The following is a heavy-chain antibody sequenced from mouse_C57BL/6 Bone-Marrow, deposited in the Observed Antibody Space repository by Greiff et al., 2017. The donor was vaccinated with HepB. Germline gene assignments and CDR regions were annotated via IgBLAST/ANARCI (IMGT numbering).Heavy chain of an antibody. Sequence: VQLQQPGAELVKPGASVKVSCKASGYTFTSYWMHWVKQRPGQGLEWIGRIHPSDSDTTYNQKFKGKATLTVDKSSSTAYMQLSSLTSEDSAVYYCAILFITTVVATRKVDYWGQGTTLTVSS. V-gene: IGHV1-74*01. J-gene: IGHJ2*01. CDR3: AILFITTVVATRKVDY. D-gene: IGHD1-1*01. CDR1: GYTFTSYW. CDR2: IHPSDSDT.